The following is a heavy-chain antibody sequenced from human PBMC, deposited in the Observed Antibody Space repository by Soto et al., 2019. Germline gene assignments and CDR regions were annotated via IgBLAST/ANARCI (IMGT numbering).Heavy chain of an antibody. D-gene: IGHD3-10*01. CDR3: VRQGFGPLHGLVDV. J-gene: IGHJ6*02. V-gene: IGHV4-59*08. Sequence: QVQLQESGPGLVKPSETLSLTCTVSSDSSSSYKWSWIRQTPGKGLEWIGYIDNNGGISYHPSLGSRITITISIDTSTKQVSLRLSSVTAADTAVYYCVRQGFGPLHGLVDVWGQGTTVTVSS. CDR2: IDNNGGI. CDR1: SDSSSSYK.